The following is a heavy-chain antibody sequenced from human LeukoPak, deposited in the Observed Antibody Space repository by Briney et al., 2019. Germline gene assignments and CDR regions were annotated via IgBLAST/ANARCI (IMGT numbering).Heavy chain of an antibody. CDR2: FYSGGST. Sequence: GGSLRLSCAASGFTVSRNYMSWVRQAPGKGLEWVSVFYSGGSTYYADSVQGRFTISRDNSKNTLYLQMSSLRAEDTAVYYCVKGPRGYSYNNWFDLWGQGTLVTVSS. CDR3: VKGPRGYSYNNWFDL. D-gene: IGHD5-18*01. CDR1: GFTVSRNY. V-gene: IGHV3-53*05. J-gene: IGHJ5*02.